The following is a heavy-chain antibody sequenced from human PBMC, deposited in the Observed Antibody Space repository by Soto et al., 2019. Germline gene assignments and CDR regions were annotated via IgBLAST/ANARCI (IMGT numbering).Heavy chain of an antibody. J-gene: IGHJ4*02. CDR3: ARSPLLDNGDYDY. V-gene: IGHV1-2*02. D-gene: IGHD4-17*01. CDR1: GYTFTGYY. CDR2: INPNSGGT. Sequence: ASVKVSCKASGYTFTGYYMHWVRQAPGQGLEWMGWINPNSGGTNYAQKFQGRVTMTRGTSISTAYMELSRLRSDDTAVYYCARSPLLDNGDYDYWGQGTLVTVSS.